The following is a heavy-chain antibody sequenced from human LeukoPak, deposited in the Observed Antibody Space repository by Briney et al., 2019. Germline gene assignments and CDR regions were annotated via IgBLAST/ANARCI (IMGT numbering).Heavy chain of an antibody. V-gene: IGHV3-7*03. CDR1: GFTFSSYW. CDR2: IKKDGSEK. Sequence: GGSLRLSCAASGFTFSSYWMSWVRQAPGKGLEWVANIKKDGSEKYYVDSVKGRFTISRDNAKTSLYLQMISLRAEDTAVYYCARESSIVDYYYMDVWGKGTTVTISS. D-gene: IGHD1-26*01. J-gene: IGHJ6*03. CDR3: ARESSIVDYYYMDV.